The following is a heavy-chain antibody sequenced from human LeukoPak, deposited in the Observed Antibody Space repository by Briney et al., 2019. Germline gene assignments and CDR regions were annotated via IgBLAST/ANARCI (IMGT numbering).Heavy chain of an antibody. D-gene: IGHD5-12*01. J-gene: IGHJ5*02. Sequence: SETLSLTCTVSGGSISSSSYYWGWIRQPPGKGLEWIGSIYYSGSTYYNPSLKSRVTISVDTSKNQFSLKLSSVTAADTAVYYCARVVREWLRFGWFDPWGQGTLVTVSS. CDR3: ARVVREWLRFGWFDP. V-gene: IGHV4-39*07. CDR1: GGSISSSSYY. CDR2: IYYSGST.